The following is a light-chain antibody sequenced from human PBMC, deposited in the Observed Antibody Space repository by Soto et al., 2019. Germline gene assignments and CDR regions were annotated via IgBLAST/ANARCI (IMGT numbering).Light chain of an antibody. CDR3: AAWDDSLNGLYV. CDR2: SNN. V-gene: IGLV1-44*01. Sequence: VLTQLPSGTSVARQSRTITRSESSSNIGSNTVNWYQQLPGTAPKLLIYSNNQRPSGVPDRFSGSKSGTSASLAISGLQSEDEADYYCAAWDDSLNGLYVFGTGTKVTVL. J-gene: IGLJ1*01. CDR1: SSNIGSNT.